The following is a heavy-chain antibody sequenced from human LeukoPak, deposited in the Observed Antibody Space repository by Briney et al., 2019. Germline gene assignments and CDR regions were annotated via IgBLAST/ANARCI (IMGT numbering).Heavy chain of an antibody. Sequence: GGSLRLSCAASGFTFSSYWMSWVRQAPGKGLEWVANIKQDGSEKYYVDSVKGRFTISRDNAKNSLYLQMNSLRAEDTAVYYCARGIVSTIDYFDYWGQGTLVTVSS. CDR2: IKQDGSEK. CDR3: ARGIVSTIDYFDY. D-gene: IGHD5/OR15-5a*01. V-gene: IGHV3-7*03. J-gene: IGHJ4*02. CDR1: GFTFSSYW.